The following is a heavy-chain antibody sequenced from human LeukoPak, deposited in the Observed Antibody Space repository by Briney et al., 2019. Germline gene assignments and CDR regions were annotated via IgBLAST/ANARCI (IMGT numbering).Heavy chain of an antibody. CDR1: GSTFSSYG. V-gene: IGHV3-30*18. CDR3: AKDLDSSSFFDY. Sequence: GRSLRLSCAASGSTFSSYGMHWVRQAPGKGLEWVAVISYDGSNKYYADSVKGRFTISRDNSKNTLYLQMNSLRAEDTAVYYCAKDLDSSSFFDYWGQGTLVTVSS. J-gene: IGHJ4*02. D-gene: IGHD6-13*01. CDR2: ISYDGSNK.